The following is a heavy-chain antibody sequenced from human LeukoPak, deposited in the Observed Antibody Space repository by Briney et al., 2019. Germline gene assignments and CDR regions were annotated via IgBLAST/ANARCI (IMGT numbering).Heavy chain of an antibody. CDR1: GFTFSNAW. J-gene: IGHJ4*02. D-gene: IGHD4-17*01. CDR3: TSIPYGDYDLYFDY. Sequence: GGSLRLSCAASGFTFSNAWMTWVRQAPGKGLEWVANIKPDGTTKFYVDSVKGRFTISRDDSKSIAYLQMNSLKTEDTAVYYCTSIPYGDYDLYFDYWGQGTLVTVSS. V-gene: IGHV3-7*03. CDR2: IKPDGTTK.